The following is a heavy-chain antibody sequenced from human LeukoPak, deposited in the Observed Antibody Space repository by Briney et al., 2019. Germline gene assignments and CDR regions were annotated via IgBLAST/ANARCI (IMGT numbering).Heavy chain of an antibody. CDR2: ISGGDDST. CDR1: GFTFSSYA. J-gene: IGHJ4*02. CDR3: AKDRDVVVLAAIGY. Sequence: GGSLRLSCAASGFTFSSYAMSWVRQAPGMGLEWVSTISGGDDSTYYADSVKGRFTISRDTSKNTLYLQMNSLRAEDTALYYCAKDRDVVVLAAIGYWDQGTLVTVSS. D-gene: IGHD2-15*01. V-gene: IGHV3-23*01.